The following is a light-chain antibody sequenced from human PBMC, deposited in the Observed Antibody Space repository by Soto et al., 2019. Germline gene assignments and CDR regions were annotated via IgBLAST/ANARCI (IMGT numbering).Light chain of an antibody. J-gene: IGKJ4*01. Sequence: DIQMTQSPSSLSASVGDRVSITCRASQSIRSYLNWYQQKPGKAPKLLIYAASTLQSGVPSRFSGSGSGTDFTLTSSSLQPEDFATYHCQQSYSAPLTFGGGTRVEVK. V-gene: IGKV1-39*01. CDR3: QQSYSAPLT. CDR1: QSIRSY. CDR2: AAS.